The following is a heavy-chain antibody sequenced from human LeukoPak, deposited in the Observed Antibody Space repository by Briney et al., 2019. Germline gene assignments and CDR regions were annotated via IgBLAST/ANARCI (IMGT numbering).Heavy chain of an antibody. J-gene: IGHJ4*02. Sequence: GGSLRLSCAASGFTFDDYAMHWARQAPGKGLEWVSSISWNSGTRRYADSVKGRFTISRDNAKNSLYLQMNGLRAEDTALYYCAKASGGYCSSISCYHFDYWGQGILVTVSS. CDR1: GFTFDDYA. CDR3: AKASGGYCSSISCYHFDY. CDR2: ISWNSGTR. V-gene: IGHV3-9*01. D-gene: IGHD2-2*01.